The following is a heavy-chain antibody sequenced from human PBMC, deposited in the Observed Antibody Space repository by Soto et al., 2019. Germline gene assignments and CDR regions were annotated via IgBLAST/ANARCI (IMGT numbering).Heavy chain of an antibody. CDR3: ASSYGSGYRAFDY. CDR2: INPILSMS. CDR1: GNTFTFYS. D-gene: IGHD3-10*01. Sequence: VQLVQSGAEVKRPGSSEKVSCKASGNTFTFYSINWVRQAPGLGLEWMGRINPILSMSNYAQRFQGRVTMTADKSTSTAYMELSSLRSEDTAIYYCASSYGSGYRAFDYWGQGALVNVSS. J-gene: IGHJ4*02. V-gene: IGHV1-69*02.